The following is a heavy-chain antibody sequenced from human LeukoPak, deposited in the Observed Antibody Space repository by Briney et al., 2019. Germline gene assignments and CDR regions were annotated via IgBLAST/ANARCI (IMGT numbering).Heavy chain of an antibody. V-gene: IGHV3-73*01. CDR1: GFTFSGSP. J-gene: IGHJ4*02. CDR3: TQSNY. Sequence: GGSLRLSCAASGFTFSGSPILWVRQASGKGLEWVGRIRSKADNYATAYAASVQGRCTISRDDSKSTAYLQLNSLNTEDTAVYYCTQSNYWGQGALVTVSS. CDR2: IRSKADNYAT.